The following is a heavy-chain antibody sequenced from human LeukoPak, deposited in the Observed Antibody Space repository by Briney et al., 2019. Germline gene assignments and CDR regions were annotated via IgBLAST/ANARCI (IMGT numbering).Heavy chain of an antibody. V-gene: IGHV3-21*04. CDR3: ARGIRYSYGLTKDY. J-gene: IGHJ4*02. CDR2: ISSSSSYI. D-gene: IGHD5-18*01. Sequence: GGSLRLSCAASGFTFSSYSMNWVRQAPGKGLEWVSSISSSSSYIYYADSVRGRFTISRDNAKNTLYLQMNSLRAEDTAVYYCARGIRYSYGLTKDYWGQGTLVTVSS. CDR1: GFTFSSYS.